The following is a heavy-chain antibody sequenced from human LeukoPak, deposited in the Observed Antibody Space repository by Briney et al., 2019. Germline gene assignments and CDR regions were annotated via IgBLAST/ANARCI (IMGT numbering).Heavy chain of an antibody. CDR1: GFTFDDYA. D-gene: IGHD3-22*01. V-gene: IGHV3-9*01. J-gene: IGHJ5*02. Sequence: GGSLRLSCAASGFTFDDYAMHWVRQAPGKGLEWVSGISWNSGSIGYADSVKGRFTISRDNAKNSLYLQMNSLRAEDTALYYCAKHMGPYYYHSSGYTPWGQGTLVTVSS. CDR2: ISWNSGSI. CDR3: AKHMGPYYYHSSGYTP.